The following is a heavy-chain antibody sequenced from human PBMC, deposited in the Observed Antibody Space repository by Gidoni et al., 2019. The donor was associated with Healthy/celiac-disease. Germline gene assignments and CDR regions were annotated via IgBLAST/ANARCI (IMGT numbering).Heavy chain of an antibody. CDR3: ARDGPRYCSSTSCYSRWFDP. CDR1: GYTFTSYG. Sequence: QVQLVQSGAEVKKPGASVKVSCKASGYTFTSYGISWVRQAPGQGLDWMGWISAYNGNTNYAQKLQGRVTMTTDTSTSTAYMELRSLRSDDTAVYYCARDGPRYCSSTSCYSRWFDPWGQGTLVTVSS. D-gene: IGHD2-2*01. V-gene: IGHV1-18*01. J-gene: IGHJ5*02. CDR2: ISAYNGNT.